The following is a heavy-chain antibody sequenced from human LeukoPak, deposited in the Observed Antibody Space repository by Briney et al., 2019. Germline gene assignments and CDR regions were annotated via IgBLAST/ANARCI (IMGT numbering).Heavy chain of an antibody. Sequence: GGSLRLSCAASGFTFSSYGMHWVRQAPGKGLEWVAFIRYDGSNKYYADSVKGRFTISRDNSKNTLYLQMNSLRAEDTAVYYCAKDGDCSSTSCYYYYYYYMDVWGEGTTVTVSS. CDR2: IRYDGSNK. J-gene: IGHJ6*03. D-gene: IGHD2-2*01. CDR1: GFTFSSYG. V-gene: IGHV3-30*02. CDR3: AKDGDCSSTSCYYYYYYYMDV.